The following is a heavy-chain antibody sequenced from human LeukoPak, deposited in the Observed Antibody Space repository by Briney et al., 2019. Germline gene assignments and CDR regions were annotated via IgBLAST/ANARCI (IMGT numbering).Heavy chain of an antibody. Sequence: PGRSLRLSCAASGFTFSSYAMHWVRQAPGKGLEWVAVISYDGSNKYYADSVKGRFTISRDNSKNTLYLQMNSLRAEDTAVYYCAKDRYYYDSTGSLTVDYWGQGTLVTVSS. J-gene: IGHJ4*02. CDR3: AKDRYYYDSTGSLTVDY. CDR2: ISYDGSNK. D-gene: IGHD3-22*01. CDR1: GFTFSSYA. V-gene: IGHV3-30-3*01.